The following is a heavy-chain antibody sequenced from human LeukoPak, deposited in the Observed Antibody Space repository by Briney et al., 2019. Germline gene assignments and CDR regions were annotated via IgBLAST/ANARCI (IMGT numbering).Heavy chain of an antibody. Sequence: SETLSLTCAVYGGSFSGYYWSWIRQPPGKGLEWIGEINHSGSTNYHPSLKSRVTISVETSKIQFSLKLSSVTAADTAVYYCARVAKSYSSSQRFDPWGQGTLVTVSS. D-gene: IGHD6-13*01. CDR1: GGSFSGYY. CDR2: INHSGST. CDR3: ARVAKSYSSSQRFDP. V-gene: IGHV4-34*01. J-gene: IGHJ5*02.